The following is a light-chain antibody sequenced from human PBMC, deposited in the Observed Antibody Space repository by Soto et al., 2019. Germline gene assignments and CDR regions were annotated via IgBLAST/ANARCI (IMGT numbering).Light chain of an antibody. Sequence: QSALTQPASVSGSPGQSITISCTGTSSDVGSYNLVSWYQQHPGKAPKLMIYEGSKRTSGVSNRFSGSKSGNTASLTISGRQAEDEADYYCCSYAGSSTPVIFGGGTKLTVL. CDR1: SSDVGSYNL. J-gene: IGLJ2*01. V-gene: IGLV2-23*01. CDR2: EGS. CDR3: CSYAGSSTPVI.